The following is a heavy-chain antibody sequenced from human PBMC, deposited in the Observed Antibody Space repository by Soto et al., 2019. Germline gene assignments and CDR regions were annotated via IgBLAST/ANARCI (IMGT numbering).Heavy chain of an antibody. D-gene: IGHD2-8*01. CDR3: ATFSGVRTISHFDA. V-gene: IGHV4-4*02. Sequence: SETLSLTCGVSGDSISTVNWWSWVRQSPGKGLEWIGEIYHSGSTSYNPSLKSRVTMSVDKSKNQFSLQVASVTAADTAVYYCATFSGVRTISHFDAWGQVILVTVSS. J-gene: IGHJ5*02. CDR1: GDSISTVNW. CDR2: IYHSGST.